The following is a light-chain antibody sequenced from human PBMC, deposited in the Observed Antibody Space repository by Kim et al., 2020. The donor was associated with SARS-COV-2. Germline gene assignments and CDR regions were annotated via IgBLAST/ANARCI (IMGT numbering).Light chain of an antibody. CDR1: HDISSY. V-gene: IGKV1-33*01. CDR3: QQYDNLPYT. Sequence: DIQMTQSPSSLSASIGDRVTITCQASHDISSYLNWYQQKPGKASKLLIYDASNLETGVPSRFSGSGSGTDFTFTISSLQPEDIATYYCQQYDNLPYTFGQGTKLEI. CDR2: DAS. J-gene: IGKJ2*01.